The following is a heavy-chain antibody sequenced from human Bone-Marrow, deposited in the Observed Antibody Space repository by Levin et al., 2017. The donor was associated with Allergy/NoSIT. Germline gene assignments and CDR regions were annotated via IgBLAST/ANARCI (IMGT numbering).Heavy chain of an antibody. V-gene: IGHV5-51*01. Sequence: KVSCKGSGYSFTNYWIGWMRQMPGKGLEWMWIIYPGDSDTRYSPSFQGQVTISADKSFSTAYLQWSSLKASDTAIYFCARRTSTAEYFDYWGQGTLVTVSS. D-gene: IGHD2-2*01. CDR1: GYSFTNYW. CDR2: IYPGDSDT. J-gene: IGHJ4*02. CDR3: ARRTSTAEYFDY.